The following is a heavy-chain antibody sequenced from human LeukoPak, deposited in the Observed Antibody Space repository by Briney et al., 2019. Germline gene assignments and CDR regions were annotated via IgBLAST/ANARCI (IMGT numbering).Heavy chain of an antibody. CDR2: TFHSGST. CDR1: GYSITSGCY. CDR3: ARAFHCHSGTRYDGGEAFDF. J-gene: IGHJ3*01. D-gene: IGHD2-15*01. Sequence: SETLSLTCAVSGYSITSGCYWGWIRQPPGKGLEWLGTTFHSGSTFYNPSLKSRVTISADTAKNQFSLKLTSVTAADTALYYCARAFHCHSGTRYDGGEAFDFWGQGIMVTVSS. V-gene: IGHV4-38-2*01.